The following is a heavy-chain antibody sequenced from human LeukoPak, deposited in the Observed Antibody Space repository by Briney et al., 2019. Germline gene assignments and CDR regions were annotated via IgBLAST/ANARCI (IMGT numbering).Heavy chain of an antibody. CDR1: GFTFSSYG. Sequence: GGSLRLSCAASGFTFSSYGMHWVRQAPGKGLEWVAVISYDGSNKYYADSVKGRFTISRDNSKNTLYLQMNSLRAEDTAVYYCAKDRGGSSSHYYYYYGMDVWGQGTTVTVSS. V-gene: IGHV3-30*18. J-gene: IGHJ6*02. CDR2: ISYDGSNK. CDR3: AKDRGGSSSHYYYYYGMDV. D-gene: IGHD6-6*01.